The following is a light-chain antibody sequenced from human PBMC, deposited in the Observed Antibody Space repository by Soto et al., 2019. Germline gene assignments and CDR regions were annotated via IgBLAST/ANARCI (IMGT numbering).Light chain of an antibody. Sequence: EIVLTQSPXTLSLSPGERATLSCRASESVSSNYLAWYQQKPGQAPRLLIYGASTRATGVPDRFSGSGSGTDFTLSISRLEPEDFAVYYCQQYGGSPRTFGQGTKVEIK. CDR1: ESVSSNY. CDR2: GAS. CDR3: QQYGGSPRT. J-gene: IGKJ1*01. V-gene: IGKV3-20*01.